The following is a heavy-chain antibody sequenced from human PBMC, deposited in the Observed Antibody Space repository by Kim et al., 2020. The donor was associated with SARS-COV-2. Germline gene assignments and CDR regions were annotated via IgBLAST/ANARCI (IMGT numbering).Heavy chain of an antibody. CDR2: FDPEDGET. CDR3: ATGVAVDGTPVDYYYYYGMDG. V-gene: IGHV1-24*01. Sequence: ASVKVSCKVSGYTLTELSMHWVRQAPGKGLEWMGGFDPEDGETIYAQKFQGRVTMTEDTSTDTAYMELSSLRSEDTAVDYCATGVAVDGTPVDYYYYYGMDGWGQGTTVTVSS. J-gene: IGHJ6*02. D-gene: IGHD6-19*01. CDR1: GYTLTELS.